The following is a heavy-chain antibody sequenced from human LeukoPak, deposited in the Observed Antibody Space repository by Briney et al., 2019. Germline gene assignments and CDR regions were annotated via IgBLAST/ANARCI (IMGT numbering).Heavy chain of an antibody. Sequence: PSETLSLTCTVSGDSLSSHYWSWMRQPPGKGLEWIGYIYYNGSTNYNPSLKSRVTISVDTSKNQLSLKLSSVTAADTAVYYCASTDIVATNGYYYYMDVWGKGTTVTVSS. CDR1: GDSLSSHY. V-gene: IGHV4-59*11. D-gene: IGHD5-12*01. J-gene: IGHJ6*03. CDR3: ASTDIVATNGYYYYMDV. CDR2: IYYNGST.